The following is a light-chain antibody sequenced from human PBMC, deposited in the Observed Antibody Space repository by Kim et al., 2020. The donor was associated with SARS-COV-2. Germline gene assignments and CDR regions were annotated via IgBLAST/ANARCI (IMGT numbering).Light chain of an antibody. CDR1: QGISTY. CDR3: QQYYSSPLT. V-gene: IGKV1-8*01. Sequence: SASTGDRVTITCRASQGISTYLAWYQQKPGKAPNLLIYAASTLQSGVPSRFSGSGSGTDFTLTISCLQSEDFGTYYCQQYYSSPLTFGGGTKLEI. CDR2: AAS. J-gene: IGKJ4*01.